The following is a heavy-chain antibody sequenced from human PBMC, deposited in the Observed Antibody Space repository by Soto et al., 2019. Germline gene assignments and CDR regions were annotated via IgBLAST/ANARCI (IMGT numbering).Heavy chain of an antibody. CDR3: ASRKSSPYFDY. CDR1: GGSISSGDYD. D-gene: IGHD3-10*01. Sequence: SETLSLTCTVSGGSISSGDYDWSWIRQPPGKGLEWIGYIYYSGSTYYNPSLKSRVTISVDTSKNQFSLKLSSVTAADTAVYYCASRKSSPYFDYWGQGTLVTVSS. CDR2: IYYSGST. J-gene: IGHJ4*02. V-gene: IGHV4-30-4*01.